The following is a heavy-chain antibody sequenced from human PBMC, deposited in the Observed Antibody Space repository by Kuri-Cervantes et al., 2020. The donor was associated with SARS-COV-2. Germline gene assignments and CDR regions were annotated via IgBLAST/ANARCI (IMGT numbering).Heavy chain of an antibody. CDR1: GFTFSGHW. V-gene: IGHV3-23*01. D-gene: IGHD3-10*01. Sequence: ETLSLTCAASGFTFSGHWVHWVRQAPGKGLGWVSAISGSGGSTYYADSVKGRSTISRDNSKNTLYLQMNSLRAEDTAVYYCAIRGRAGWFDPWGQGTLVTVSS. CDR3: AIRGRAGWFDP. J-gene: IGHJ5*02. CDR2: ISGSGGST.